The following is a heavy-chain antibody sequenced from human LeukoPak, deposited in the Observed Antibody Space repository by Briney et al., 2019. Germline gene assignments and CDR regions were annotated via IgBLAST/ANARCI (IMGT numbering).Heavy chain of an antibody. D-gene: IGHD3-10*01. Sequence: GGSLRLSCAASGFTFNIYEMNWVRQAPGKGLEWVSYISSSGSTIYYADSVKGRFTISRDNSKNTLYLQMNSLRAEDTAVYYCAKDQVWDYYYGSGSFDYWGQGTLVTVSS. CDR3: AKDQVWDYYYGSGSFDY. CDR2: ISSSGSTI. V-gene: IGHV3-48*03. CDR1: GFTFNIYE. J-gene: IGHJ4*02.